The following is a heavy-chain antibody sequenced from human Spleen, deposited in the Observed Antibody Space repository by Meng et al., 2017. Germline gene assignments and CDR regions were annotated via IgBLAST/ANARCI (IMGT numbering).Heavy chain of an antibody. CDR1: GGTFSSYA. Sequence: SVKVSCKASGGTFSSYAISWVRQAPGQGLEWMGGIIPIFGTANYAQKFQGRVTITTDESTSTAYMELSSLRSEDTAVYYCAREIAVAGTRRTLDQWGQGTLVTVSS. CDR3: AREIAVAGTRRTLDQ. V-gene: IGHV1-69*05. CDR2: IIPIFGTA. D-gene: IGHD6-19*01. J-gene: IGHJ4*02.